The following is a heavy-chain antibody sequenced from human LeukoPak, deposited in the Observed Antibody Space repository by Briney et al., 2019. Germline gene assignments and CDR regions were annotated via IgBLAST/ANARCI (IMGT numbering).Heavy chain of an antibody. CDR3: ARDEGYSRDFDY. CDR1: GGSISSGSYY. Sequence: SETLSLTCTVSGGSISSGSYYWSWIRQPAGKGLEWIGRIYTSGGTNYNPSLKSRVTISVDKSKNQFSLKLSSVTAADTAVYYCARDEGYSRDFDYWGQGTLVTVSS. V-gene: IGHV4-61*02. CDR2: IYTSGGT. D-gene: IGHD6-13*01. J-gene: IGHJ4*02.